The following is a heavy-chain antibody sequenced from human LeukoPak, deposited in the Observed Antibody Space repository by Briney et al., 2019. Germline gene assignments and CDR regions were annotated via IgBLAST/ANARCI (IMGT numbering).Heavy chain of an antibody. CDR1: GGSISSYY. V-gene: IGHV4-4*07. J-gene: IGHJ4*02. Sequence: SETLSLTCTVSGGSISSYYWSWIRQPAGKGLEWIGRIYTSGSTNYNPSLKSRVTMSVDTSKNQFSLKLSSVTAADTAVYYCARGPAGSLYSLPYFDYWGQGTLVTVSS. CDR3: ARGPAGSLYSLPYFDY. CDR2: IYTSGST. D-gene: IGHD2-15*01.